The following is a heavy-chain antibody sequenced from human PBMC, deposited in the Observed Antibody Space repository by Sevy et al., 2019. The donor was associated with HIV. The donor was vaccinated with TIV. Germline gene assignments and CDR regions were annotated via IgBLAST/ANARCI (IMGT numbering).Heavy chain of an antibody. CDR2: ISSSSNYI. CDR3: ARDRDIYYYGMDV. V-gene: IGHV3-21*01. D-gene: IGHD2-15*01. Sequence: GGSLRLSCVASGFTFSTYSMNWVRQAPGKGLEWVSSISSSSNYIYYADSVKGRFTISRDNAKNSLYLHMNSLRAEDTAVYYCARDRDIYYYGMDVWGQGTTVTVSS. CDR1: GFTFSTYS. J-gene: IGHJ6*02.